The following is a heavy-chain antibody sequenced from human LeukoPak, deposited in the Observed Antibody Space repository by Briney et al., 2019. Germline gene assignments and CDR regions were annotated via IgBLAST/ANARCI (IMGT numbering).Heavy chain of an antibody. V-gene: IGHV1-24*01. Sequence: GASVKVSCKVSGKRLSGLSMAWVRQAPGKGLEWMGGFDPEVDKIRLAQKFQGRVTMTEDTSTDTAYMELNSLRSDDTAVYYCARVASCTSTICYEGAFDIWGQGTMVTVSS. D-gene: IGHD2-2*01. J-gene: IGHJ3*02. CDR3: ARVASCTSTICYEGAFDI. CDR2: FDPEVDKI. CDR1: GKRLSGLS.